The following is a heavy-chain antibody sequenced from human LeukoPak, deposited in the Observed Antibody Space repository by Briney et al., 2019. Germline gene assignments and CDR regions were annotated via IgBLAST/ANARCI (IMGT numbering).Heavy chain of an antibody. Sequence: GGSLRLSCAASGFTLSSYWMYWVRQAPGKGLVWVSRINTDGSTTNYADSVKGRFTISRDNAKNTLFLQMNSLRLEDTAVYYCARGTRGFDPWGQGTLVTVSS. V-gene: IGHV3-74*01. CDR2: INTDGSTT. CDR1: GFTLSSYW. J-gene: IGHJ5*02. D-gene: IGHD2-2*01. CDR3: ARGTRGFDP.